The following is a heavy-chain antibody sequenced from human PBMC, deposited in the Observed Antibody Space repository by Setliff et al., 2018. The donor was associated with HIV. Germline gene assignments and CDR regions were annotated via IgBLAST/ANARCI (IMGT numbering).Heavy chain of an antibody. CDR2: FSHSWNT. J-gene: IGHJ4*01. V-gene: IGHV4-30-2*01. Sequence: LSLTCAISGAYISSGDYSWSWIRQPPGRDLECIGYFSHSWNTYYSPSLHSRVTLSVDKSKNEFYLSLASVTAADTAVYYCARDRGEKGYFDSWGHVALVTVS. CDR1: GAYISSGDYS. CDR3: ARDRGEKGYFDS. D-gene: IGHD3-10*01.